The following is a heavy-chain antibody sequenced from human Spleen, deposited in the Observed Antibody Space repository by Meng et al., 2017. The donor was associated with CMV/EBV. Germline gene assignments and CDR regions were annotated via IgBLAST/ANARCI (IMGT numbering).Heavy chain of an antibody. Sequence: GESLKISCAACGFTFSNFDMRWVRQPTGKGLEWVSAIVTTGDTYYPGSVKGQFTISRDNAKNSLYLQMNSLRAEDTAVYYCVRADPTKKSSSTSCLDYWGQGTLVTVSS. CDR2: IVTTGDT. CDR3: VRADPTKKSSSTSCLDY. D-gene: IGHD2-2*01. V-gene: IGHV3-13*03. CDR1: GFTFSNFD. J-gene: IGHJ4*02.